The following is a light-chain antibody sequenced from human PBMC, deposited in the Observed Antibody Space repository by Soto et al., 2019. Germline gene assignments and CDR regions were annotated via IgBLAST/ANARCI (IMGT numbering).Light chain of an antibody. CDR2: DVS. CDR3: CSYAGSYVV. CDR1: SSDVGGYIY. Sequence: QSALTQPRSVSGSPGQSVTISCTGTSSDVGGYIYVSWYQQHPGKAPKLMIYDVSKRPSGVPDRFSGSKSGNTASLTISGLQAEDEADYYCCSYAGSYVVFGGGTKVTVL. J-gene: IGLJ2*01. V-gene: IGLV2-11*01.